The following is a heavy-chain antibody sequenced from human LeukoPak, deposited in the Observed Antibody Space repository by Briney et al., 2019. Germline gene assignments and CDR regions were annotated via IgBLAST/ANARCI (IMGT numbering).Heavy chain of an antibody. CDR1: GFTFSSYE. J-gene: IGHJ6*03. D-gene: IGHD6-13*01. CDR3: ARAAIAAARIYYYMDV. CDR2: ISTSSSYI. V-gene: IGHV3-21*01. Sequence: GGSLRLSCAASGFTFSSYEMNWVRQAPGKGLEWVSFISTSSSYIHNADSVKGRFTISRDNAENSLYLQMNSLRAEDTAVYYCARAAIAAARIYYYMDVWGKGTTVTVSS.